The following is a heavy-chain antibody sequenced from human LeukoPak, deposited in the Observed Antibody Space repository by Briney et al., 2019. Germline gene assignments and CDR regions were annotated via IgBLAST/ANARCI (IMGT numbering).Heavy chain of an antibody. Sequence: PSETLSLTCTVSGGSISSHYWSWIRQPPGKGLEWIGYIYYSGSTNYNYNPSLKSRVTISVDTSKNQFSLKLRSVTAADTAVYYCARTGGGVVIPDYWGQGTLVTVSS. J-gene: IGHJ4*02. D-gene: IGHD3-3*01. CDR3: ARTGGGVVIPDY. CDR1: GGSISSHY. V-gene: IGHV4-59*11. CDR2: IYYSGST.